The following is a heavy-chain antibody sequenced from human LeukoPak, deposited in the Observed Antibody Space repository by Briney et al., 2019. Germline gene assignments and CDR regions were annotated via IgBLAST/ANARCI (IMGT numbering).Heavy chain of an antibody. D-gene: IGHD2-15*01. Sequence: PSETLSLTCAVYGGSFSGYYWRWLRQPPGKGLEWIGEINHSGSTNYNPSLKTRVTISVDTSKNQFSLKLSSVTPADTAVYYCARAPDPLDGLLPAEYFQYWGQGTLVTVSS. CDR3: ARAPDPLDGLLPAEYFQY. V-gene: IGHV4-34*01. J-gene: IGHJ1*01. CDR1: GGSFSGYY. CDR2: INHSGST.